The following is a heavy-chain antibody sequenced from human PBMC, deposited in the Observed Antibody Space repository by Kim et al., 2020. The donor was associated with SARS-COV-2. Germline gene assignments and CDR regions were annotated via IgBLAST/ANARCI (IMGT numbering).Heavy chain of an antibody. J-gene: IGHJ2*01. CDR1: EFNVGRNY. CDR3: ARKTDRHGHGAF. Sequence: GGSLRLSCAVSEFNVGRNYMTWVRQAPGKRLDRLSLIYSNGDRNYADPATGRLTIPRDTSPNTLFLPMNSPRPEDPAVYYCARKTDRHGHGAFWGRGTL. D-gene: IGHD2-21*02. CDR2: IYSNGDR. V-gene: IGHV3-53*01.